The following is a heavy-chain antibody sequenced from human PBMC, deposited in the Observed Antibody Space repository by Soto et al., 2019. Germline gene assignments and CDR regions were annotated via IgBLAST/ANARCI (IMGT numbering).Heavy chain of an antibody. CDR1: GFTFSSYW. V-gene: IGHV3-74*01. D-gene: IGHD5-12*01. CDR3: ARSDYSGYENFEY. Sequence: GGSLRLSCAASGFTFSSYWMHWVRQAPGKGLVWVSRINNGVNSATYADSVKGRFTISRDNAKNMLYLQMNSLRAEDTAVYYCARSDYSGYENFEYWGQGTLVTVSS. CDR2: INNGVNSA. J-gene: IGHJ4*02.